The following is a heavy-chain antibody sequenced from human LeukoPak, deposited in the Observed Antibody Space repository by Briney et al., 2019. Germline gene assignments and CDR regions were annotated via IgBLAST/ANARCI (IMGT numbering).Heavy chain of an antibody. D-gene: IGHD3-9*01. CDR1: GFTFSSYA. Sequence: GGSLRLSCAASGFTFSSYAMTWVRQAPGKGLEWVPAITGGGDTTYYADSVKGRFTISRDNSKNTLYLQMNNLRAEDTAIYYCAKAANYDILTGYYLDYWSQGTLVTVSS. V-gene: IGHV3-23*01. J-gene: IGHJ4*02. CDR3: AKAANYDILTGYYLDY. CDR2: ITGGGDTT.